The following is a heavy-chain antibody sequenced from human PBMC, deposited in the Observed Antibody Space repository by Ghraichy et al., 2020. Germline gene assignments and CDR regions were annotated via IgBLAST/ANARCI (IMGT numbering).Heavy chain of an antibody. J-gene: IGHJ4*02. D-gene: IGHD4-17*01. Sequence: GESLNISCAASGFTFSSYSMNWVRQAPGKGLEWVSSISSSSSYIYYADSVKGRFTISRDNAKNSLYLQMNSLRAEDTAVYYCARFMTKVTPYYFDYWGQGTLVTVSS. CDR3: ARFMTKVTPYYFDY. V-gene: IGHV3-21*01. CDR2: ISSSSSYI. CDR1: GFTFSSYS.